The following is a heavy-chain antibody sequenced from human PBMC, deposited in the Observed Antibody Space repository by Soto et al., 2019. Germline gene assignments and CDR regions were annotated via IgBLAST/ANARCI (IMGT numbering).Heavy chain of an antibody. CDR1: GYSFTSYD. J-gene: IGHJ5*02. CDR3: ARGRFRATVTKYNWFDP. Sequence: QVQLVQSGAEVKKPGASVKVSCKASGYSFTSYDINWVRQATGQGLEWMGWMNPNSGNTGYAQKFQGRVTMTRNTSISTAYMELSSLRSEDTAVYYCARGRFRATVTKYNWFDPWGQGTLVTVSS. V-gene: IGHV1-8*01. D-gene: IGHD4-4*01. CDR2: MNPNSGNT.